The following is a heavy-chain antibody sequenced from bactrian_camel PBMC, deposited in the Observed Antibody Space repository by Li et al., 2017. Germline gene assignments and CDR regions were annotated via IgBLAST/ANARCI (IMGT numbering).Heavy chain of an antibody. CDR1: GGNIASAPYC. J-gene: IGHJ4*01. CDR3: AADLTRGCYRSDAEWRLSKDAYSY. CDR2: LPTDTGET. V-gene: IGHV3S1*01. D-gene: IGHD1*01. Sequence: HVQLVESGGGSVQAGGSLRLSCAASGGNIASAPYCLGWFRQAGGNEREGVAALPTDTGETFYADSVKGRFSISQDKTDYTLYLQMSGLKPEDSAMYYCAADLTRGCYRSDAEWRLSKDAYSYWGQGTQVTVS.